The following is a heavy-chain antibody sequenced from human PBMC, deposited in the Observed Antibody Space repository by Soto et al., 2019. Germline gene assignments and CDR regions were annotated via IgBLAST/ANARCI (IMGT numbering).Heavy chain of an antibody. D-gene: IGHD5-12*01. CDR1: GFTFSSYG. V-gene: IGHV3-33*01. Sequence: SLRLSCAASGFTFSSYGMHWVRQAPGKGLEWVAVIWYDGSNKYYADSVKGRFTISRDNSKNTLYLQMNSLRAEDTAVYYCARDSAATVTNYIDYWGQGALVTVSS. J-gene: IGHJ4*02. CDR2: IWYDGSNK. CDR3: ARDSAATVTNYIDY.